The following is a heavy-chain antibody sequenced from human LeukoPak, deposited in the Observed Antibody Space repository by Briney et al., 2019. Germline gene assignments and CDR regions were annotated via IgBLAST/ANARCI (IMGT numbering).Heavy chain of an antibody. V-gene: IGHV3-21*01. CDR1: GFTFSSYS. Sequence: PGGSLRLSCAASGFTFSSYSMNWVRQAPGKGLEWVSSISSSSSSYIYYADSVQGRFTISRDNAKNSLYLQMNSLRAEDTAVYYCARDRHSRSLFDPWGQGTLVTVSS. D-gene: IGHD6-13*01. CDR2: ISSSSSSYI. CDR3: ARDRHSRSLFDP. J-gene: IGHJ5*02.